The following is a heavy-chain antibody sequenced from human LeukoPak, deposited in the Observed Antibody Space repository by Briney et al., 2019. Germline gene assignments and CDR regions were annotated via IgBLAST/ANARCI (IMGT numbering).Heavy chain of an antibody. Sequence: GESLKISCKGSRYNFTNYWIAWVRQMPGKGLECMGIIYPGDSDTRYSPSFQGQVTISADKSISTAHLQWSSLKASDTAMYYCARIKYTGDDNWFDPWGQGTLVTVSS. V-gene: IGHV5-51*01. CDR2: IYPGDSDT. D-gene: IGHD3-16*01. CDR3: ARIKYTGDDNWFDP. CDR1: RYNFTNYW. J-gene: IGHJ5*02.